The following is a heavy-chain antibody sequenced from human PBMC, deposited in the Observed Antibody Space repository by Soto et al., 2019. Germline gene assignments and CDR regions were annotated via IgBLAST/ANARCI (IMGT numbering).Heavy chain of an antibody. CDR2: ISYDGSNK. CDR1: GFTFSSYA. Sequence: QVQLVESGGGVVQPGRSLRLSCAASGFTFSSYAMHWVRQAPGKGLEWVAVISYDGSNKYYADSVKGRFTISRDNSKNTLYLQMNSLRAEDTAVYYCERVRPPFDYWGQGTLVTVSS. CDR3: ERVRPPFDY. J-gene: IGHJ4*02. V-gene: IGHV3-30-3*01.